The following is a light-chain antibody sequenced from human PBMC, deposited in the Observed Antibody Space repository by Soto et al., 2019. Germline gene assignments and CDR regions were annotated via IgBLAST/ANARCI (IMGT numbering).Light chain of an antibody. CDR3: KKYSSVIT. V-gene: IGKV1-27*01. J-gene: IGKJ5*01. CDR1: QGISNF. CDR2: AAS. Sequence: DIQMTQSPSSLSASVGDRVTITCRASQGISNFLAWYQQKPGKVPKLLISAASTLQSGVPSRFSGSGSGTDFTLTIPTPQPKDVTIFYCKKYSSVITSGQGTLREIK.